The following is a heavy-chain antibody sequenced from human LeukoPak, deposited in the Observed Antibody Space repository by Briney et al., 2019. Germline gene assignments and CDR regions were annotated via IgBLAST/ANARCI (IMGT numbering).Heavy chain of an antibody. J-gene: IGHJ4*02. CDR1: GGTFSSYA. Sequence: SVKVSCKASGGTFSSYAISWVRQAPGQGLEWMGGSIPIFGTANYAQKFQGRVTITADESTSTAYMELSSLRSEDTAVYYCARDSPRYSSSSVPFDYWGQGTLVTVSS. D-gene: IGHD6-6*01. CDR3: ARDSPRYSSSSVPFDY. V-gene: IGHV1-69*13. CDR2: SIPIFGTA.